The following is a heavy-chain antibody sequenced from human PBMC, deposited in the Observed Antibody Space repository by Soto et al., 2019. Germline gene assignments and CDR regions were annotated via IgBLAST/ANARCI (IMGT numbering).Heavy chain of an antibody. CDR3: AKASDPLVRGDYYGMDV. D-gene: IGHD2-21*01. V-gene: IGHV3-30*18. CDR2: ISYDGSNK. Sequence: GGSMRLSCAASGFNFISYGRHWVSQAPGKGLEWVAVISYDGSNKYYADSVKGRFTISRDNSKNTLYLQMNSLRAEDTAVYYCAKASDPLVRGDYYGMDVWGQGTTVTVSS. CDR1: GFNFISYG. J-gene: IGHJ6*02.